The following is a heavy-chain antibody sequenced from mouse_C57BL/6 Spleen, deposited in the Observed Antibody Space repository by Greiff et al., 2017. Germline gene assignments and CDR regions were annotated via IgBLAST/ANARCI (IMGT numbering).Heavy chain of an antibody. CDR3: ARSGIRREFAY. J-gene: IGHJ3*01. CDR2: LNPGSGGT. CDR1: GYAFTNYL. Sequence: VQLQQSGAELVRPGTSVKVSCKASGYAFTNYLIEWVKQRPGQGLEWIGVLNPGSGGTNYNEKFKGKATLTADKSSSTAYMQLSSLTSEDSAVYFCARSGIRREFAYWGQGTLVTVSA. V-gene: IGHV1-54*01. D-gene: IGHD1-1*01.